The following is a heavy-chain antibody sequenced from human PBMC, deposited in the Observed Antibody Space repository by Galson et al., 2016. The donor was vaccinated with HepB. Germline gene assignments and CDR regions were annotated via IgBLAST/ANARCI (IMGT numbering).Heavy chain of an antibody. D-gene: IGHD3-3*01. CDR1: GFTFSSYS. J-gene: IGHJ4*02. CDR2: VSHDERNE. V-gene: IGHV3-30*04. CDR3: ARDHNVFRFLEWLLRFDY. Sequence: SLRLSCAASGFTFSSYSMHWVRQAPGKGLEWVSLVSHDERNEYYADSVKGRFTISRDNSKNTLYLQMNSLRAGDTAVYYCARDHNVFRFLEWLLRFDYWGQGTLVTVSS.